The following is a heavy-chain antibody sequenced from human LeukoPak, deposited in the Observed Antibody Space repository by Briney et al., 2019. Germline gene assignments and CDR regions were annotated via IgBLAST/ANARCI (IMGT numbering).Heavy chain of an antibody. CDR2: INPSGGST. CDR1: GYTFTSYY. CDR3: ARHWMAVAPYWYFDL. D-gene: IGHD6-19*01. Sequence: ASVKVSCKASGYTFTSYYIHWVRQAPGQGLEWMGIINPSGGSTSYAQKFQGRVTMTRDTSTSTVYMELGSLRSEDTAVYYCARHWMAVAPYWYFDLWGRGTLVTVSS. V-gene: IGHV1-46*01. J-gene: IGHJ2*01.